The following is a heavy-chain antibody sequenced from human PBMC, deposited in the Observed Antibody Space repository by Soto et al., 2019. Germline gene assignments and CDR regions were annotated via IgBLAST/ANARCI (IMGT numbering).Heavy chain of an antibody. J-gene: IGHJ4*02. V-gene: IGHV3-11*01. Sequence: QVQLVESGGGLVKPGGSLRLSCAASGFIFSDYYMSWIRQAPGKGLEWIASITKSGGTTYYADSVRGRFTISRDSAKNSLYLQMNSLRAEDTAVYYCARETPLVALTPEIDYWGRGTLVAVSS. CDR2: ITKSGGTT. CDR1: GFIFSDYY. CDR3: ARETPLVALTPEIDY. D-gene: IGHD2-15*01.